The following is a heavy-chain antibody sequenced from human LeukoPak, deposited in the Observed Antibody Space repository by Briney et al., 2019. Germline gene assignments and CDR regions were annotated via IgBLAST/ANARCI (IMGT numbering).Heavy chain of an antibody. J-gene: IGHJ4*02. Sequence: GGSLRLSCAASGFTLSIFWMSWVRQAPGKGLEWVANIKQDGSEKYYVDSVKGRFTISRDNAKNSLYLQMNSLRAEDTAVYYCARDWGMTTGYDYWGQGTLVTVSS. CDR1: GFTLSIFW. V-gene: IGHV3-7*03. CDR2: IKQDGSEK. D-gene: IGHD4-17*01. CDR3: ARDWGMTTGYDY.